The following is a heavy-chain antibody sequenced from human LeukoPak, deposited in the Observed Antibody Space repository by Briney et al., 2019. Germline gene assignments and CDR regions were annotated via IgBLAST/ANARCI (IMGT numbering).Heavy chain of an antibody. D-gene: IGHD3-10*01. V-gene: IGHV4-34*01. Sequence: SETLSLTCAVSGGSFTGSYWSWIRQPPGKGLEWIGEVNRGGSANYNPSFKGRVSISVDTSNIQFSLKLSSVTAADTAVYYCARITYYYGSGTYYKRSHYYYYMDVWDKGTTVTVSS. CDR3: ARITYYYGSGTYYKRSHYYYYMDV. CDR2: VNRGGSA. J-gene: IGHJ6*03. CDR1: GGSFTGSY.